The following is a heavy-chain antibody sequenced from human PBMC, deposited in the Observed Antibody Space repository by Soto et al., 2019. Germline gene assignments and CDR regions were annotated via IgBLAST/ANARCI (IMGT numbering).Heavy chain of an antibody. CDR1: GGSISSSSYY. J-gene: IGHJ4*02. V-gene: IGHV4-39*01. Sequence: SETLSLTCTVSGGSISSSSYYWGWIRQPPGKGLEWIGSIYYSGSTYYNPSLKSRVTISVDTSKNQFSLKLSSVTAADTAVYYCARLSWYPRAGGYYFDYWGQGTLVTVSS. CDR3: ARLSWYPRAGGYYFDY. CDR2: IYYSGST. D-gene: IGHD6-13*01.